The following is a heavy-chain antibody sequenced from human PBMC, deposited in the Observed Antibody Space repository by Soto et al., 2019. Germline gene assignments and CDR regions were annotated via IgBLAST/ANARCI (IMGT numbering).Heavy chain of an antibody. V-gene: IGHV3-7*01. J-gene: IGHJ4*02. CDR1: GFSIGAYW. CDR2: IRQDGTQQ. CDR3: VRDRARPVGMDS. D-gene: IGHD1-26*01. Sequence: EVQLVESGGGLVQSGGSVRLSCAASGFSIGAYWMSWVRQAPGKGLEWVANIRQDGTQQFSVDSVKGRFTLSRDNADNLVHLQMNSLRVEDTAVYFCVRDRARPVGMDSWGQGALVTVFS.